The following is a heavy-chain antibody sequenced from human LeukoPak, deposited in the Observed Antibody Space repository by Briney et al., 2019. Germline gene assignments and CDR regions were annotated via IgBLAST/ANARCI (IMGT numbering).Heavy chain of an antibody. V-gene: IGHV1-18*01. J-gene: IGHJ4*02. Sequence: GASVKVSCKASGYTFTSYGISWVRQAPGQGLEWMGWISAYNGNTNYAQKLQGRVTMTTDTSTSTAYMELRSLRSDDTAVYYCARDGLSRQWLAWQPFDYWGQGTLVTVSS. CDR2: ISAYNGNT. CDR3: ARDGLSRQWLAWQPFDY. CDR1: GYTFTSYG. D-gene: IGHD6-19*01.